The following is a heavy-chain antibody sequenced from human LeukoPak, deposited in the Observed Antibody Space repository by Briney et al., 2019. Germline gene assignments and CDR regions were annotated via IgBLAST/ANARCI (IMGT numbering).Heavy chain of an antibody. V-gene: IGHV3-9*01. CDR1: GFTFDDYA. CDR3: VRDDDRPDNGLDY. Sequence: GGSLRLSCAASGFTFDDYAMHWVRQAPGKGLEWVSGIGWNSRTIDYADSVKGRFTISRDNAKNSLYLQMNSLRAEDTAVYYCVRDDDRPDNGLDYWGQGTLVTVSS. D-gene: IGHD3-22*01. J-gene: IGHJ4*02. CDR2: IGWNSRTI.